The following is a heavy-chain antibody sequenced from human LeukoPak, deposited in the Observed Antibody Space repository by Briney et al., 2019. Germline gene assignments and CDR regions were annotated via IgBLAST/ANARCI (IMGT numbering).Heavy chain of an antibody. J-gene: IGHJ4*02. CDR1: GFSFSTYG. Sequence: GGSLRLSCAASGFSFSTYGMHWVRQAPGKGLEWVALIWNAGTNTYYADSVKGRFTISRDNSKNTLYLQMNSLRAEDTAVYYCVGDTPPGGDYYLDYWGQGTLVIVSP. CDR2: IWNAGTNT. CDR3: VGDTPPGGDYYLDY. V-gene: IGHV3-33*01. D-gene: IGHD3-16*01.